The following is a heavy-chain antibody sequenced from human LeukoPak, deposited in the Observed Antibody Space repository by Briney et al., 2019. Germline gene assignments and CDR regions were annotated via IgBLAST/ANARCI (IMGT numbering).Heavy chain of an antibody. CDR3: ARPVLSGAAAADFDY. V-gene: IGHV1-2*02. CDR2: INPNSGGT. Sequence: GASVKVSCKASGYTFTGYYMHWARQAPGQGLEWMGWINPNSGGTNYAQKFQGRVTMTRDTSISTAYMELSRLRSDDTAVYYCARPVLSGAAAADFDYWGQGTLVTVSS. CDR1: GYTFTGYY. J-gene: IGHJ4*02. D-gene: IGHD6-13*01.